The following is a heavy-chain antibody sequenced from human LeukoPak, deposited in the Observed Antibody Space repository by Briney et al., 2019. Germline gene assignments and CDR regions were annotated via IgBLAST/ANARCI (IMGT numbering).Heavy chain of an antibody. CDR1: GGTFSSYA. V-gene: IGHV1-69*13. Sequence: ATVKVSCKASGGTFSSYAISWVRQAPGQGLEWMGGIIPIFGTANYAQKFQGRVTITADESTSTAYMELSSLRSEDTAVYYCAREGDILTGYSTRIWSAFDYWGQGTLVTVSS. J-gene: IGHJ4*02. CDR2: IIPIFGTA. D-gene: IGHD3-9*01. CDR3: AREGDILTGYSTRIWSAFDY.